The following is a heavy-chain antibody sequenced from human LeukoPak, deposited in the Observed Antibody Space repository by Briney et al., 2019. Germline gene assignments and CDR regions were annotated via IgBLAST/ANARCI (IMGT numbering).Heavy chain of an antibody. D-gene: IGHD4-17*01. V-gene: IGHV3-30-3*02. CDR3: AKSEVTTAYFDY. CDR2: ISYDGSNK. J-gene: IGHJ4*02. Sequence: GRSLRLPCAASGFTFSSYAMHWVRQAPGKGLEWVAVISYDGSNKYYADSVKGRFTISRDNSKNTLYLQMNSLRAEDTAVYYCAKSEVTTAYFDYWGQGTLVTVSS. CDR1: GFTFSSYA.